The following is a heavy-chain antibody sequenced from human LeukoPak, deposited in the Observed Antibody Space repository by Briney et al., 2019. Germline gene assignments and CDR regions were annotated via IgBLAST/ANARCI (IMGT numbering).Heavy chain of an antibody. Sequence: SETLSLTCAVYGGSFSGYYWSWIRQPPGKGLEWIGEINHSGSTNYNPSLKSRVTISVDTSKNQFSLKLSSVTAADTAVYYCARGKGSGWSVHWFDPWGQGTLVTVSP. CDR2: INHSGST. CDR3: ARGKGSGWSVHWFDP. J-gene: IGHJ5*02. CDR1: GGSFSGYY. D-gene: IGHD6-19*01. V-gene: IGHV4-34*01.